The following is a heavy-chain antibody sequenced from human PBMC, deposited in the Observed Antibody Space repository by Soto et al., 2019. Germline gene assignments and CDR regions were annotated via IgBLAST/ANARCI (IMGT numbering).Heavy chain of an antibody. CDR3: ARYSGKYQGPIDY. Sequence: QVQLVESGGGVVQPGRSLRLSCAASGFTFSHYGIHWVRQAPGKGLEWLAVISYDGSNKHYADSVKGRFTVSRDKSKNKLYLQMNSLRAEDTAVYFCARYSGKYQGPIDYWGQGTLVTVSS. CDR1: GFTFSHYG. J-gene: IGHJ4*02. D-gene: IGHD1-26*01. CDR2: ISYDGSNK. V-gene: IGHV3-30*03.